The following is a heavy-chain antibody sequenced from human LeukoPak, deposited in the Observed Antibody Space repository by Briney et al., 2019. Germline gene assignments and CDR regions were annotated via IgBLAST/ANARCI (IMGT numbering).Heavy chain of an antibody. J-gene: IGHJ3*02. CDR3: ARSGYSYGADAFDI. Sequence: SETLPLTCTVSGGSISSHYWSWIRQPPGKGLEWIGYIYYSGSTNYNPSLESRLTISVDTSKNQFSLKLSSVTAADTAVYYCARSGYSYGADAFDIWGQGTMVTVS. V-gene: IGHV4-59*11. D-gene: IGHD5-18*01. CDR2: IYYSGST. CDR1: GGSISSHY.